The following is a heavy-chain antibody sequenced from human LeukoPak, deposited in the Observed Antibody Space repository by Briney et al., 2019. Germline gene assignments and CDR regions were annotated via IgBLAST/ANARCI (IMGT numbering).Heavy chain of an antibody. CDR3: ARSLSSRFSGPRRPYYFDY. J-gene: IGHJ4*02. Sequence: GGSLRLSCAASGFTFSSYGMSWVRQAPGKGLEWVSAISGRGGSTYYADSVKGRFTISRDNSKNTLYLQMNSLRAEDTAVYYCARSLSSRFSGPRRPYYFDYWGQGTLVTVSS. CDR1: GFTFSSYG. V-gene: IGHV3-23*01. CDR2: ISGRGGST. D-gene: IGHD3-16*02.